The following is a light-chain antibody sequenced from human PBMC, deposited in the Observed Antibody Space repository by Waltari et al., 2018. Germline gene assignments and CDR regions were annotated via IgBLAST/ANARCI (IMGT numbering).Light chain of an antibody. V-gene: IGLV2-23*02. Sequence: QSALTQPASVSGSPGQSITISCTGTRSDVGRYIFVSWYQQHPGKAPKLMIYEVTKRPSGVSNRFSGSKSGNTASLTISGLQAEDEADYYCCSYAGSRMVFGGGTKLTVL. CDR1: RSDVGRYIF. CDR2: EVT. CDR3: CSYAGSRMV. J-gene: IGLJ2*01.